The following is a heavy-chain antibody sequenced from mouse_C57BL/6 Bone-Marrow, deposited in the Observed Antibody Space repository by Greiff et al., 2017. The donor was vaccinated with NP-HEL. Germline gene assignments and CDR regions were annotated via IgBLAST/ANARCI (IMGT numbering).Heavy chain of an antibody. Sequence: EVQLVESGGGLVKPGGSLKLSCAASGFTFSDYGMHWVRQAPEKGLEWVAYISRGSSTIYYTDTVKGRFTISRDNAKNTLFLQMTSLRSEDTAMYYCARDPAWFAYWGQGTLVTVSA. CDR3: ARDPAWFAY. V-gene: IGHV5-17*01. CDR2: ISRGSSTI. J-gene: IGHJ3*01. CDR1: GFTFSDYG.